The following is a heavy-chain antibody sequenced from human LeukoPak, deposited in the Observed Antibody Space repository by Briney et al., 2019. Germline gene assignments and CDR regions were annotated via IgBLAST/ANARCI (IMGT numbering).Heavy chain of an antibody. D-gene: IGHD2-2*01. J-gene: IGHJ6*02. CDR2: IYYSGST. V-gene: IGHV4-59*08. Sequence: PSETLSLTCTVSGGSISSYYWSWIRQPPGKGLEWIGYIYYSGSTNYNPSLKSRVTISVDTSKNQFSPKLSSVTAADTAVYYCARQRSSTSYGDYGMDVWGQGTTVTVSS. CDR1: GGSISSYY. CDR3: ARQRSSTSYGDYGMDV.